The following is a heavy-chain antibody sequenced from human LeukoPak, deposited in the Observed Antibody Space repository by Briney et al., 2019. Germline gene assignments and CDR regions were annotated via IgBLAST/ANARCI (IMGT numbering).Heavy chain of an antibody. V-gene: IGHV6-1*01. CDR1: GDSVSSNSAA. CDR3: PRGSNDYRDYSFDY. CDR2: TYYRSKWSN. Sequence: SQTLSLTCAISGDSVSSNSAAWNWIRQSPSRGLEWLGRTYYRSKWSNNYAVSVKGRITINPDTSKNQFSLQLNSVTPDDTAMYYCPRGSNDYRDYSFDYWGQGTLVTVSS. J-gene: IGHJ4*02. D-gene: IGHD4-17*01.